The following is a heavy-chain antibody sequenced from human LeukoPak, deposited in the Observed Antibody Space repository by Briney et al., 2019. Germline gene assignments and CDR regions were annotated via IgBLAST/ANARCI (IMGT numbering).Heavy chain of an antibody. D-gene: IGHD5-18*01. CDR3: ARRGYRHDY. V-gene: IGHV4-39*01. CDR2: IYYSGST. J-gene: IGHJ4*02. Sequence: SETLSLTCTVSGGSISSSSYYWGWIRQPPGKGLEWIGSIYYSGSTYYNPSLKSRVTISVDTSKNQFSLRLSSVTAADTAVYYCARRGYRHDYWGQGTLVTVSS. CDR1: GGSISSSSYY.